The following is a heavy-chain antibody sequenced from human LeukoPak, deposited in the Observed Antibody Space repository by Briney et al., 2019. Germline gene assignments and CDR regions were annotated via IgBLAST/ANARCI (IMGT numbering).Heavy chain of an antibody. CDR1: GYTFTSYG. J-gene: IGHJ2*01. CDR3: ARISSGLGRRDFDL. Sequence: ASLKVSCKASGYTFTSYGTSWVRQAPGQRLGWMGWISAYNGNTNYAQKLQGRVTMTTDTSTSTAYMELRSLRSDDTAVYYCARISSGLGRRDFDLWGRGTLVTVSS. CDR2: ISAYNGNT. V-gene: IGHV1-18*01. D-gene: IGHD3-22*01.